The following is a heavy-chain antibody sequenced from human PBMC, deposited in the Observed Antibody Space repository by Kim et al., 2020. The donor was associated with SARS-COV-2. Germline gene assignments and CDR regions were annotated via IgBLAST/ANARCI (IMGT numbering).Heavy chain of an antibody. D-gene: IGHD6-13*01. CDR3: ARLGAAAGTGFDY. J-gene: IGHJ4*02. Sequence: YNPSLKSRVTISVDTSKNQFSLKLSSVTAADTAVYYCARLGAAAGTGFDYWGQGTLVTVSS. V-gene: IGHV4-59*08.